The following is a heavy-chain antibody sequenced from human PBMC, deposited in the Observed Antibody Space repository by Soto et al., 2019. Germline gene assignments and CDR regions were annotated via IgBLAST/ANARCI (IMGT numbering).Heavy chain of an antibody. Sequence: QVQLVQSGAEVKKPGSSVKVSCKASGGTFSSYAISWVRQAPGQGLEWMGGIIPIFGTANYAQKFQGRVTITADESTSTAYMELSSLRSEDTAVYYCARATHCSGGSCYGEGGRIKRYYGMDVWGQGTTVTVSS. D-gene: IGHD2-15*01. CDR2: IIPIFGTA. CDR3: ARATHCSGGSCYGEGGRIKRYYGMDV. CDR1: GGTFSSYA. J-gene: IGHJ6*02. V-gene: IGHV1-69*12.